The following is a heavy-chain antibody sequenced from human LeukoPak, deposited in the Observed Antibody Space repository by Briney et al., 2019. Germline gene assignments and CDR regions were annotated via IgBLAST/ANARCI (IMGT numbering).Heavy chain of an antibody. CDR3: AVNSTKHTFDI. V-gene: IGHV4-59*08. D-gene: IGHD5/OR15-5a*01. Sequence: PSETLSLTCTVSGGSISTYYWSWIRQSPWKGLEWVGSVYYSGSTNYSPSLKSRVRISVDPSKNQFPLELSSVTAADTAVYYCAVNSTKHTFDIWGQGTMVTVSS. CDR1: GGSISTYY. J-gene: IGHJ3*02. CDR2: VYYSGST.